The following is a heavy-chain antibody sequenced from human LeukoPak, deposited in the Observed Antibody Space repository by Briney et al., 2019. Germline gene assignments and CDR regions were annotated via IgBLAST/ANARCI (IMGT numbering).Heavy chain of an antibody. CDR1: GFTFSAYS. CDR2: IRGGGGTI. D-gene: IGHD3-22*01. J-gene: IGHJ4*02. CDR3: ARNQEIDYYDSSGFYWGVEY. Sequence: GGSLRLTCAASGFTFSAYSMNRVRQAPGKGLEWVAYIRGGGGTIYYADSVKGRFTISRDNAKNSLYLQMDSLRAEDTAVYYCARNQEIDYYDSSGFYWGVEYWGQGTLVTVSS. V-gene: IGHV3-48*01.